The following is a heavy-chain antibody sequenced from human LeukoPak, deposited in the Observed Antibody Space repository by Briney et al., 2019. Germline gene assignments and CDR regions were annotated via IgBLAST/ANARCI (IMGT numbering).Heavy chain of an antibody. V-gene: IGHV4-59*05. CDR1: GGSISGHY. CDR2: IDYSGST. J-gene: IGHJ2*01. Sequence: PSETLSLTCAVSGGSISGHYWSWVRQPPGKGLEWIGSIDYSGSTYYSPSLKSRVTISVDTSKNQFSLKLRSVTAADTAVYYCARHPPSEWYFDLWGRGTLVIVSS. CDR3: ARHPPSEWYFDL.